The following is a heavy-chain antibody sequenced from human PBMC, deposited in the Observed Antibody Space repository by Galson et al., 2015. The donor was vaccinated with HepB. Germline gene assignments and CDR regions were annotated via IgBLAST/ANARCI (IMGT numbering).Heavy chain of an antibody. CDR2: IYSGGST. CDR1: GFTVSSNY. V-gene: IGHV3-53*01. CDR3: ARSITGTGLYYFDY. J-gene: IGHJ4*02. Sequence: LRLSCAASGFTVSSNYMSWVRQAPGKGLEWVSVIYSGGSTYYADSVKGRFTISRDNSKNTLYLQMNSLRAEDTAVYYCARSITGTGLYYFDYWGQGTL. D-gene: IGHD1-7*01.